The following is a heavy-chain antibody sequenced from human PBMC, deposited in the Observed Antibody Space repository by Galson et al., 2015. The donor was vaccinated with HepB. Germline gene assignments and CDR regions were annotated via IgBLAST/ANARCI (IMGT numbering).Heavy chain of an antibody. CDR3: ARGPYFGELTRILVLQH. D-gene: IGHD3-10*01. CDR2: LYYRGST. J-gene: IGHJ1*01. V-gene: IGHV4-30-2*03. Sequence: LEWIGSLYYRGSTFYNPSLRGRVTMSTDTSTSTAYMELRSLRYDDTAVYYCARGPYFGELTRILVLQHWGQGSLVTVSS.